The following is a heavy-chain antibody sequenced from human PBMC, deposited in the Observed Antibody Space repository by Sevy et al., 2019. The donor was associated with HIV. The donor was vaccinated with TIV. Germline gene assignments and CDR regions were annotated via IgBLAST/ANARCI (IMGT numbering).Heavy chain of an antibody. CDR2: ISYDGSSK. V-gene: IGHV3-30-3*01. CDR3: AILGVDCVSTNCYGMRSLSFDF. CDR1: GFTFRSFA. Sequence: GGSLRLSCAASGFTFRSFAMHWVRQAPGKGLEWVAVISYDGSSKYYPDSVKGRFTISRDNAKNTLYLQMNRLRPEDTAVYFCAILGVDCVSTNCYGMRSLSFDFWGQGTLVTVSS. D-gene: IGHD2-2*01. J-gene: IGHJ4*02.